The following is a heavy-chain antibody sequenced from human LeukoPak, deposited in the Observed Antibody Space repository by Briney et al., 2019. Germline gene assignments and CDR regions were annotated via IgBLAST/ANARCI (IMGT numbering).Heavy chain of an antibody. CDR1: GLTFSSHS. D-gene: IGHD6-13*01. J-gene: IGHJ4*02. Sequence: GGSLRLSCAASGLTFSSHSMTWVRQAPGKGLQWVSSISSGGNYIYYADSLKGRFIISRDNAKNSLYLQMNSLRVEDTAVYYCARGYSSTWATGYWGQGTQVTVSS. CDR2: ISSGGNYI. CDR3: ARGYSSTWATGY. V-gene: IGHV3-21*01.